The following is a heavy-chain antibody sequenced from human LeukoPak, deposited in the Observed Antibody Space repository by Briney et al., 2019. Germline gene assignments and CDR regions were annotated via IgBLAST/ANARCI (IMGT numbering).Heavy chain of an antibody. J-gene: IGHJ6*03. Sequence: PSETLSLTCTVSGGSISSSSYYWGWIRQPPGKGLEWIGSIYYSGSTYYNPSLKSRVTISVDTSKNQFSLKLSSVTAANTAVYYCARGYYYDSSGWSYYYYYMDVWGKGTTVTISS. CDR2: IYYSGST. CDR3: ARGYYYDSSGWSYYYYYMDV. V-gene: IGHV4-39*07. D-gene: IGHD3-22*01. CDR1: GGSISSSSYY.